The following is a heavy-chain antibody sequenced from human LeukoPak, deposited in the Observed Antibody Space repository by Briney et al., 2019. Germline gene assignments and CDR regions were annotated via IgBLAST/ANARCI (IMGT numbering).Heavy chain of an antibody. Sequence: ASVKVSCKASGGTFSSYAISWVRQAPGQGLEWMGRIIPILGIANYAQKFQGRVTITADKSTSTAYMELSSLRSEDTAVYYCARDQRENWFDPWGQGTLVTVSS. CDR3: ARDQRENWFDP. J-gene: IGHJ5*02. CDR1: GGTFSSYA. V-gene: IGHV1-69*04. CDR2: IIPILGIA. D-gene: IGHD1-26*01.